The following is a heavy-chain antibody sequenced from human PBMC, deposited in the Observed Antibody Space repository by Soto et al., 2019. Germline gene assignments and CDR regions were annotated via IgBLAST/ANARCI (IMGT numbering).Heavy chain of an antibody. CDR3: VSRSIGCCLDY. CDR1: GFTFSSYA. D-gene: IGHD6-19*01. CDR2: ISGSGGST. V-gene: IGHV3-23*01. Sequence: EVQLLESGGGLVQPGGSLRLSCAASGFTFSSYAMNWVRQAPGKGLEWVSVISGSGGSTYYADSVKGRFTISRDSSKNALYLQRNGLRADDPAVDYCVSRSIGCCLDYWGQGTLVTVSS. J-gene: IGHJ4*02.